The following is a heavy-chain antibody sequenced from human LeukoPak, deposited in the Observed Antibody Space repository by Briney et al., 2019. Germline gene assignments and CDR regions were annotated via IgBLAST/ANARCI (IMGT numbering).Heavy chain of an antibody. CDR3: ARDKFYRMISMVRGANGPVDY. V-gene: IGHV3-7*01. CDR2: IKQDGSEK. J-gene: IGHJ4*02. D-gene: IGHD3-10*01. CDR1: GFTFSSYW. Sequence: PGGSLRLSCAASGFTFSSYWMSWFRQAPGKGLEWVANIKQDGSEKYYVDSVKGRFTTSRVNAKNSLYLQMNSLRAEDTAMYFCARDKFYRMISMVRGANGPVDYWGQGTLVTVSS.